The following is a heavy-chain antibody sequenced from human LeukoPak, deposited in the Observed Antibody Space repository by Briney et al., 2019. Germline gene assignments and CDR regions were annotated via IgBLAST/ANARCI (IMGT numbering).Heavy chain of an antibody. J-gene: IGHJ6*03. V-gene: IGHV1-18*01. Sequence: ASVKVSCKASGYSFTNYGISWVRQAPGQGLEWMGWISAYNGYTHFARKFQGRVTMTRDMSTSTVYMELSSLRSEDTAVYYCARDRFPVAGENYYYYYYMDVWGKGTTVTVSS. CDR3: ARDRFPVAGENYYYYYYMDV. CDR2: ISAYNGYT. D-gene: IGHD6-19*01. CDR1: GYSFTNYG.